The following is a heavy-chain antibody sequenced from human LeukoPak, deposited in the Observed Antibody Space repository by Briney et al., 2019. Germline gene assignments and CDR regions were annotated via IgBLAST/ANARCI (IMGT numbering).Heavy chain of an antibody. J-gene: IGHJ4*02. CDR3: ARATYYYDSSGYYLDY. CDR1: GGSFSGYY. Sequence: PSETLSLTCAVYGGSFSGYYWSWTRQPPGKGLEWIGEINHSGSTNYNPSLKSRVTISVDTSKNQFSLKLSSVTAADTAVYYCARATYYYDSSGYYLDYWGQGTLVTVSS. CDR2: INHSGST. D-gene: IGHD3-22*01. V-gene: IGHV4-34*01.